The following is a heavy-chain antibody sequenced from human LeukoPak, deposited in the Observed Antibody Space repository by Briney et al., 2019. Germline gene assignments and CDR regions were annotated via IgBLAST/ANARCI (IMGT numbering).Heavy chain of an antibody. J-gene: IGHJ6*03. CDR2: ISAYNGNT. Sequence: ASVKVSCKASGYTFTNYGISWVRQAPGQGLEWMGWISAYNGNTNYAQKLQGRVTMTTDTFTSTAYMELRSLRSDDTAVYYCARVGGKIPAAIVPMNIAKPDYYHYMDVWGKGTTVTLSS. CDR3: ARVGGKIPAAIVPMNIAKPDYYHYMDV. V-gene: IGHV1-18*01. CDR1: GYTFTNYG. D-gene: IGHD2-2*01.